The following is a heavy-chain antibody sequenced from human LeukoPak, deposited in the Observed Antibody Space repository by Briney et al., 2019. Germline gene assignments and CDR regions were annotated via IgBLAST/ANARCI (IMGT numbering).Heavy chain of an antibody. J-gene: IGHJ5*02. CDR3: AGRRFGELFSS. CDR1: GGSFSGYY. V-gene: IGHV4-34*01. D-gene: IGHD3-10*01. Sequence: PSGTLSLTCAVHGGSFSGYYWSWIRQPPGKGLEWIGEINHSGNTNYNPSLKSRVTISVDTSKNQFSLKLTSVTAADTAVYYCAGRRFGELFSSWGQGTQVTVSS. CDR2: INHSGNT.